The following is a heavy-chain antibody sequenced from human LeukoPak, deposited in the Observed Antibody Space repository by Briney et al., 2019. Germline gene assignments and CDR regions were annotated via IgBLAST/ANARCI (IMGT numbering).Heavy chain of an antibody. J-gene: IGHJ4*02. CDR1: GGTFSSYA. CDR3: ARGPDSSNWYEPVDY. CDR2: IIPILGIA. Sequence: SVKVSCKASGGTFSSYAISWVRQAPGQGLEWMGRIIPILGIANYAQKFQGRVTITADKSTSTAYMELSSLRSEDTAVYYCARGPDSSNWYEPVDYWGQGTLVTVSS. D-gene: IGHD6-13*01. V-gene: IGHV1-69*04.